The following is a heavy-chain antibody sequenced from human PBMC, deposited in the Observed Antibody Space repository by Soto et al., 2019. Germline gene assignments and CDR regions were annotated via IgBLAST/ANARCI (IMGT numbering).Heavy chain of an antibody. J-gene: IGHJ4*02. V-gene: IGHV3-30*03. Sequence: GGSLRLSCAASGFIFRSYGMHWVRQAPGKGLEWVAVTSYDGSKKYYADSVKGRFTVSRDNSKNTLYLQMNSLRAEDTAVYYCAIVSVIPPRGTYRTHRGKGTLVTRSS. D-gene: IGHD3-16*02. CDR1: GFIFRSYG. CDR2: TSYDGSKK. CDR3: AIVSVIPPRGTYRTH.